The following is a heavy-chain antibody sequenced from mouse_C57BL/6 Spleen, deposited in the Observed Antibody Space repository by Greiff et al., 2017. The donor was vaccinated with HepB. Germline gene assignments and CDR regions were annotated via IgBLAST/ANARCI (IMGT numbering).Heavy chain of an antibody. CDR3: SRRDWYFDF. V-gene: IGHV1-4*01. CDR2: INPSSGYT. CDR1: GYTFTSYT. J-gene: IGHJ1*03. Sequence: VQLQQSGAELARPGASVKMSCKASGYTFTSYTMHWVKQRPGQGLDWIGYINPSSGYTKSNQKFKDKAKLTADKSSSTAYMQLSSLTAEDSAVYYCSRRDWYFDFWGTGTTVTVSS.